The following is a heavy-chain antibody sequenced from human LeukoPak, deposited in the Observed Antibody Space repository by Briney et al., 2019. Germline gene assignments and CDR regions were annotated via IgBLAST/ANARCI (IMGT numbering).Heavy chain of an antibody. CDR3: ARDEGAAAIWFDP. CDR2: TSSSGSTI. V-gene: IGHV3-11*01. CDR1: GFTFSDYY. D-gene: IGHD6-13*01. Sequence: PGGSLRLSCAASGFTFSDYYMSWIRQAPGKGLEWVSYTSSSGSTIYYADSVKGRFTISRDNAKNSLYLQMNSLRAEDTAVYYCARDEGAAAIWFDPWGQGTLVTVSS. J-gene: IGHJ5*02.